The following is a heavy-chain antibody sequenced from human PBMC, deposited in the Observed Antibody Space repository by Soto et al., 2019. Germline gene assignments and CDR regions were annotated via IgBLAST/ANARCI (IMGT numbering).Heavy chain of an antibody. D-gene: IGHD3-3*01. CDR3: AKGKANSVFGVDTLFDY. CDR1: GFTFSNHA. V-gene: IGHV3-23*01. Sequence: GGSLRLSCAASGFTFSNHAVSWVRQAPGKGLEWVSLISGSGGNTNYADSVRGRFTISRDNSKKTVYLQMNSLRADDTAVYYCAKGKANSVFGVDTLFDYWGQGTLVTVS. CDR2: ISGSGGNT. J-gene: IGHJ4*02.